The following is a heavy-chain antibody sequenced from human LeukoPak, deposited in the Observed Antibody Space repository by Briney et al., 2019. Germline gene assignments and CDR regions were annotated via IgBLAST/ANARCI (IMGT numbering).Heavy chain of an antibody. CDR3: ADLTGDHLYYYYYMDV. Sequence: PGGSLRLSGSASGFTFSGYAMSWVRQAPGKGLEWVSAISGSGGSTYYADPVKGRFTIARDNSKNTLYLQMNSLRAEDTAVYYCADLTGDHLYYYYYMDVWGKGTTVTVSS. D-gene: IGHD7-27*01. J-gene: IGHJ6*03. CDR1: GFTFSGYA. CDR2: ISGSGGST. V-gene: IGHV3-23*01.